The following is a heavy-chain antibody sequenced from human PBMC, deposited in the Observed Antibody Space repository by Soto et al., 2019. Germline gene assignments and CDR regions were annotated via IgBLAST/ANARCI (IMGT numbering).Heavy chain of an antibody. CDR2: INAGNGNI. CDR3: ARWNTASDY. J-gene: IGHJ4*02. Sequence: ASVKVSCKASGYTFTNYAIHWVRQAPGQGLEWMAWINAGNGNIRYSQKFRDRLTISRDTSARLVYMELNSLRSEDTAIYYCARWNTASDYWGQGTLVTVSS. CDR1: GYTFTNYA. V-gene: IGHV1-3*01. D-gene: IGHD2-21*02.